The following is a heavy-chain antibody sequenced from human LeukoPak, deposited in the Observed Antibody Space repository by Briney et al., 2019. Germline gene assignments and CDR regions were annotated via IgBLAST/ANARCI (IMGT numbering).Heavy chain of an antibody. D-gene: IGHD6-6*01. CDR1: GFTFSSYA. J-gene: IGHJ4*02. V-gene: IGHV3-23*01. CDR2: ISGSGGST. Sequence: GGSLRLSCAASGFTFSSYAMSWVRQAPGKGLEWVSAISGSGGSTYYADSVKDRFTISRDNAKNSLSLQMNSLRDEDTAVYYCARGRSSSSWECDYWGQGTLVTVSS. CDR3: ARGRSSSSWECDY.